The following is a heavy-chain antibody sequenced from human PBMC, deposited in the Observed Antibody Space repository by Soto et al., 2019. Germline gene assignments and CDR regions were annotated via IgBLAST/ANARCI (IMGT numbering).Heavy chain of an antibody. V-gene: IGHV3-73*01. CDR2: IRSKANSYAT. Sequence: GGSLRLSCAASGFTFSGSAMHWVRQASGKGLEWVGRIRSKANSYATAYAASVKGRFTISRDDSKNTAYLQMNSLKTEDTAVYYCTSTSIFSGMDVWGQGTTVTVSS. J-gene: IGHJ6*02. CDR1: GFTFSGSA. D-gene: IGHD3-9*01. CDR3: TSTSIFSGMDV.